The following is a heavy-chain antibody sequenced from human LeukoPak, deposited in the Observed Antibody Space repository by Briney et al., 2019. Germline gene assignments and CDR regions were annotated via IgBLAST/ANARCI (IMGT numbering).Heavy chain of an antibody. CDR3: ARKFRGYYDSTRRYYFDY. CDR2: INHSGST. J-gene: IGHJ4*02. Sequence: SETLSLTCAGYGGSFSGYYWSWIRQPPGKGLEWIGEINHSGSTNYNPSLKSRVTISVDTSKNQFSLKLSSVTAADTAVYYCARKFRGYYDSTRRYYFDYWGQGTLVTVSS. CDR1: GGSFSGYY. V-gene: IGHV4-34*01. D-gene: IGHD3-22*01.